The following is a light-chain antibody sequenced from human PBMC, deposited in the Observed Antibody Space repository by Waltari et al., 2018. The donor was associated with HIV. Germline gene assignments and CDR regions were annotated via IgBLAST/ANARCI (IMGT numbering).Light chain of an antibody. J-gene: IGKJ2*01. CDR3: HQYHNWPPFT. CDR2: DAS. Sequence: EKVMTQSPATLSVSPGERATFTCRASQSVNNNLAWYQQKPGQAPRLLIYDASTRATGVPARFSGSGSGTEFTLTITSLQSEDFAVYYCHQYHNWPPFTFGQGTKLEI. CDR1: QSVNNN. V-gene: IGKV3-15*01.